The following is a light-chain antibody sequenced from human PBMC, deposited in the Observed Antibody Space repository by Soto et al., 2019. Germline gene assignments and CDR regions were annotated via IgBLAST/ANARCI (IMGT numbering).Light chain of an antibody. CDR2: GAS. J-gene: IGKJ1*01. CDR3: QQYGDSPPWT. Sequence: EIVLTPSPGTLSLSPGERATLSCRASQSVSRSYLAWYQQKPGQAPRLLIYGASIRATGIPDRFSGSGSGTDFSLTINNLEPEDFAVYYCQQYGDSPPWTFGQGTKVEIK. V-gene: IGKV3-20*01. CDR1: QSVSRSY.